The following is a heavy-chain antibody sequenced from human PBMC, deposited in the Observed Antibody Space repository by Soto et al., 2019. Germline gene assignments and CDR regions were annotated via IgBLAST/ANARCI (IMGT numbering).Heavy chain of an antibody. J-gene: IGHJ4*02. Sequence: PSDTLSLTCGVYGGSFSGYYWSWIRQPPGKGLEWIWEINQGLSANYNPSLKSRVTMSVDTSKIQFSLKLSSVTAADTAVYYCARGGKAASPSXWGQGTLVTVSX. CDR3: ARGGKAASPSX. V-gene: IGHV4-34*01. CDR1: GGSFSGYY. CDR2: INQGLSA. D-gene: IGHD2-15*01.